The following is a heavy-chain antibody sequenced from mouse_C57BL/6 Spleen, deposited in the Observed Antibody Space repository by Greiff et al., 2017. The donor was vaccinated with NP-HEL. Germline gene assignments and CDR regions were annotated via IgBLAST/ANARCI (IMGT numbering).Heavy chain of an antibody. V-gene: IGHV1-74*01. J-gene: IGHJ3*01. CDR2: IHPSDSDT. Sequence: QVQLQQPGAELVKPGASVKVSCKASGYTFTSYWMHWVKQRPGQVLEWIGRIHPSDSDTNYNQKFKGKATLTVDKSSSTAYMQLSSLTSEDSAVYYCAMAYYSPWFAYWGQGTLVTVSA. CDR3: AMAYYSPWFAY. CDR1: GYTFTSYW. D-gene: IGHD2-12*01.